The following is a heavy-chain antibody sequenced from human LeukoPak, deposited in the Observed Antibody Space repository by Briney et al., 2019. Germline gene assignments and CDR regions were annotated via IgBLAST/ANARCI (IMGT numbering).Heavy chain of an antibody. D-gene: IGHD5-18*01. CDR3: ARSSGYSYGNFDY. V-gene: IGHV4-34*01. J-gene: IGHJ4*02. CDR1: GGSFSGYY. CDR2: INHSGST. Sequence: SETLSLTCAVYGGSFSGYYWSWIRQPPGKGLEWIGEINHSGSTNYNPSLKSRVTISVDTSKNQFSLKLSTVTAADTAVYYCARSSGYSYGNFDYWGQGTLVTVSS.